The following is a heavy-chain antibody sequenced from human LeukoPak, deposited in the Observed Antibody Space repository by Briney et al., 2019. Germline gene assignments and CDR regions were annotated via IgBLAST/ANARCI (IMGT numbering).Heavy chain of an antibody. Sequence: SETLSLTCTVSGGSISSYYWSWIRQPPGKGLEWIGRIYTSGSTNYNPSLKSRVTMSVDTSKNQFSLKLSSVTAADTAVYYCARDMTTMVRGVIRWFDPWGQGTLVTVSS. CDR3: ARDMTTMVRGVIRWFDP. CDR2: IYTSGST. D-gene: IGHD3-10*01. CDR1: GGSISSYY. V-gene: IGHV4-4*07. J-gene: IGHJ5*02.